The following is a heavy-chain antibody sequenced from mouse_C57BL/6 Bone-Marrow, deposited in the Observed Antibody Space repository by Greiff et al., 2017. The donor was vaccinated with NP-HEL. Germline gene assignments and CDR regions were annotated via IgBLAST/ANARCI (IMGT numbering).Heavy chain of an antibody. CDR3: ARSDSSGYVGAMDY. J-gene: IGHJ4*01. CDR1: GYTFTDYY. V-gene: IGHV1-75*01. D-gene: IGHD3-2*02. Sequence: QVQLKESGPELVKPGASVKISCKASGYTFTDYYINWVKQRPGQGLEWIGWIFPGSGSTYYNEKFKGKATLTVDKSSSTAYMLLSSLTSEDSAVYFCARSDSSGYVGAMDYWGQGTSVTVSS. CDR2: IFPGSGST.